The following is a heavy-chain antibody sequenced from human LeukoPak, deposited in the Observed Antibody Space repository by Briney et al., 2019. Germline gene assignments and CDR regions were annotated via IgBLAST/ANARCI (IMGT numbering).Heavy chain of an antibody. D-gene: IGHD1-1*01. V-gene: IGHV3-30-3*01. CDR3: ARREHLDY. J-gene: IGHJ4*02. CDR1: GFTFSSYA. CDR2: ISYDGSNK. Sequence: GGSLSLSCAASGFTFSSYAMHWVRQAPGKGLEWVAVISYDGSNKYYADSVKGRFTISRDNSKNTLYLQMNSLRAEDTAVYYCARREHLDYWGQGTLVTVSS.